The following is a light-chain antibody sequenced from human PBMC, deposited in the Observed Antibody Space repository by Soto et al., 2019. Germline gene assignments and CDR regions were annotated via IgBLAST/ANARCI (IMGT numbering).Light chain of an antibody. Sequence: EIVMTQSPATPSLSPGERAALSCRACQSINSELAWYQQKPGQPPRLLIYGASTRATGVPARFTGSESGSEFTLTLSGLQSEDFAVYYCQQGHNWPLTFGQGTRLEI. CDR3: QQGHNWPLT. V-gene: IGKV3-15*01. CDR2: GAS. J-gene: IGKJ2*01. CDR1: QSINSE.